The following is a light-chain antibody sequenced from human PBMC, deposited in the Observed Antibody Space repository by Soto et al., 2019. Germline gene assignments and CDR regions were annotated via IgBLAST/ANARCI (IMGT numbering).Light chain of an antibody. Sequence: EVVLTQSPGSLSLSPGERATLSCRASQIVTSSYLAWYQQKPGQAPKLIIFGASIRATDVPDRFSGSGSGTAFTLTISRLEPEDFAVYYCQQFRTFGQGTKVDIK. CDR3: QQFRT. V-gene: IGKV3-20*01. CDR2: GAS. CDR1: QIVTSSY. J-gene: IGKJ1*01.